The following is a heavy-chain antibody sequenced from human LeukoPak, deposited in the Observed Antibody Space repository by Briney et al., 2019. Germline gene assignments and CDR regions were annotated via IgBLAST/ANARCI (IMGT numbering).Heavy chain of an antibody. Sequence: GGSLRLSCAASGFNFSTYAMSWVRQAPGKGLEWVSGISGTGGTTYYTESVKGRFTISRDNSKNTLYVQMNSLRVEDTAVYYCAKQMAVDYFDYWGQGTLVTVSS. D-gene: IGHD5-24*01. CDR2: ISGTGGTT. CDR3: AKQMAVDYFDY. CDR1: GFNFSTYA. V-gene: IGHV3-23*01. J-gene: IGHJ4*02.